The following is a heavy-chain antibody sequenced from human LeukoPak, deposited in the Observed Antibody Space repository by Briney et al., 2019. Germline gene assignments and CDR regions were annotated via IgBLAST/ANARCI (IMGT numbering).Heavy chain of an antibody. J-gene: IGHJ6*03. Sequence: GGSLRLSCAASGITIRNYGMTWVRQAPGRGLQWDSSINNSGTRTFYEDSVRGRFTISRDNSKNTLYLQMNSLRAEDTAVYYCAKLIVIGLGELLLDNSRLGPYYMDVWGKGTTVTVSS. CDR1: GITIRNYG. D-gene: IGHD3-10*01. CDR2: INNSGTRT. V-gene: IGHV3-23*05. CDR3: AKLIVIGLGELLLDNSRLGPYYMDV.